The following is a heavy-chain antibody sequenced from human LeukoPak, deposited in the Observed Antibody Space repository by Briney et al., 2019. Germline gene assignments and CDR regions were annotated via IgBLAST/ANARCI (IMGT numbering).Heavy chain of an antibody. V-gene: IGHV3-30*02. CDR3: AKEGYCSSTSCYTPEYYYYYYMDV. J-gene: IGHJ6*03. D-gene: IGHD2-2*02. CDR1: GFTFSSYG. Sequence: GGSLRLSCAASGFTFSSYGMHWVRQAPGKGLEWVAFIRYDGSNKYYADSVKGRFTISRDNSKNTLYLQMNSLRAEDTAVYYCAKEGYCSSTSCYTPEYYYYYYMDVWGKGTTVTVSS. CDR2: IRYDGSNK.